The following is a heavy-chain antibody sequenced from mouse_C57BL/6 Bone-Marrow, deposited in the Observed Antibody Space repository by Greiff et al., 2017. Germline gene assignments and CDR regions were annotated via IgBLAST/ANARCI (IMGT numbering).Heavy chain of an antibody. CDR2: ISSGGSYT. CDR3: ARHLHSNYVGWFAD. CDR1: GFTFSSYG. V-gene: IGHV5-6*01. J-gene: IGHJ3*01. D-gene: IGHD2-5*01. Sequence: EVMLVESGGDLVKPGGSLKLSCAASGFTFSSYGMSWVRPTPDKRLEWVATISSGGSYTYYPDSVKGRFTISRDNAKNTLYLQMSSLKSEDTAMYYCARHLHSNYVGWFADWGQGTLVTVSA.